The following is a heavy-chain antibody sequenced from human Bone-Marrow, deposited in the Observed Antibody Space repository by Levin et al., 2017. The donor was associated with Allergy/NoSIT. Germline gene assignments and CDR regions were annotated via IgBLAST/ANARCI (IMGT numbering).Heavy chain of an antibody. CDR1: GFTFSNYI. CDR2: ISSHGSNK. CDR3: ATAGESGSYFDN. V-gene: IGHV3-30*04. J-gene: IGHJ4*02. D-gene: IGHD1-26*01. Sequence: GGSLRLSCADSGFTFSNYIMHWVRQAPGKGLEWVTVISSHGSNKHYADTVKGRFTISRDNSKNTLYLQMNSLRGEDTAVYYCATAGESGSYFDNWGQGTLVTVSS.